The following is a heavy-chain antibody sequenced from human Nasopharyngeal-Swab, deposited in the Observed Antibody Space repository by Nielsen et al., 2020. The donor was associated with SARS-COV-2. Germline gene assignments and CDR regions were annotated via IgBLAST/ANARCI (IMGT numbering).Heavy chain of an antibody. CDR2: ISAYNGNT. Sequence: ASVKVSCKASGYTFTSYGISWVRQAPGQGLEWMGWISAYNGNTNYAQKLQGRVTMTTDTSTSTAYMELRSLRSDDTAVYYCASTSQGPYGSGSYPMGWGQGTLVTVSS. J-gene: IGHJ4*02. CDR3: ASTSQGPYGSGSYPMG. CDR1: GYTFTSYG. D-gene: IGHD3-10*01. V-gene: IGHV1-18*01.